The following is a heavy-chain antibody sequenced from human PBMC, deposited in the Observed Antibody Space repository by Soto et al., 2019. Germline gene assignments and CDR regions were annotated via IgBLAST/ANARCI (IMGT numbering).Heavy chain of an antibody. J-gene: IGHJ4*02. CDR3: ARGGGAAGDFDY. CDR2: ISGRTGYT. V-gene: IGHV3-11*06. CDR1: GFTFSDYY. D-gene: IGHD6-13*01. Sequence: GSLRLSCAASGFTFSDYYMSWIRQAPGKGLEWVSYISGRTGYTGYVDSVKGRFTISRENAKNSLYLQMNSLRAEDTALYYCARGGGAAGDFDYCGQGTIVTVYS.